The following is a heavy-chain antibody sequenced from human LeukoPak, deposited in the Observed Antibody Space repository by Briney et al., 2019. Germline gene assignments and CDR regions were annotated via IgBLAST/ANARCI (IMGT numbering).Heavy chain of an antibody. J-gene: IGHJ6*02. CDR2: TYYRSKWYN. Sequence: PSQTLSLTCAISGDSFSSNSAAWNWIGQSPSRGLEWLGRTYYRSKWYNDYAVSVKSRITINPDTSKNQFSLQLNSVTPEDTAEYYCARGGGTSSIYYYYYGMDVWGQGTTVTVSS. D-gene: IGHD2-2*01. V-gene: IGHV6-1*01. CDR3: ARGGGTSSIYYYYYGMDV. CDR1: GDSFSSNSAA.